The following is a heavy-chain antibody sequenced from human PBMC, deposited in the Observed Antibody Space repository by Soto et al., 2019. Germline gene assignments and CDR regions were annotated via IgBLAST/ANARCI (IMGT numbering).Heavy chain of an antibody. J-gene: IGHJ4*02. V-gene: IGHV4-59*01. CDR2: IYYSGST. D-gene: IGHD3-10*01. CDR1: GGSISSYY. Sequence: SETLSLTCTVSGGSISSYYWSWIRQPPGKGLEWIGYIYYSGSTNYNPSLKSRVTISVDTSKNQFSLKLSSVTAADTAVYYCARGTEGVRGVAWGYLDYWGQGPLVTVSS. CDR3: ARGTEGVRGVAWGYLDY.